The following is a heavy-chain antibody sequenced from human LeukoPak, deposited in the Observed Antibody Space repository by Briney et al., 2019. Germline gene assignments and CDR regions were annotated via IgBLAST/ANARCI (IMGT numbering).Heavy chain of an antibody. Sequence: SETLSLTCAVYGGSFSGYYWSWIRQPPGKGLEWIGEINHSGSTNYNPSLKSRVTISVDTSKNQFSLKLSSVTAANTAVYFCARGPPTDYYDSSGFYYVFDYWGQGTLVTVSS. CDR2: INHSGST. V-gene: IGHV4-34*01. J-gene: IGHJ4*02. CDR3: ARGPPTDYYDSSGFYYVFDY. D-gene: IGHD3-22*01. CDR1: GGSFSGYY.